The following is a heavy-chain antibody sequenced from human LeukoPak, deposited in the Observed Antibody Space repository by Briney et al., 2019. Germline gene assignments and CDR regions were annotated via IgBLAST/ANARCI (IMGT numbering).Heavy chain of an antibody. J-gene: IGHJ3*02. D-gene: IGHD6-6*01. CDR3: AKSALSSSTGDPDAFDI. V-gene: IGHV3-23*01. Sequence: GGSLRLSCAASGFTFSSYAMSSVRQAPGKGLEWVSAISGSGGSTYYADSVKGRFTISRDNSKNTLYLQMNSLRAEDTAVYYCAKSALSSSTGDPDAFDIWGQGTMVTVSS. CDR1: GFTFSSYA. CDR2: ISGSGGST.